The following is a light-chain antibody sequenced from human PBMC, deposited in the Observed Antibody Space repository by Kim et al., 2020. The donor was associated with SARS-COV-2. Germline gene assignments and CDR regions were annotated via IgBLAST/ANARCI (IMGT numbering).Light chain of an antibody. CDR3: QQCKGAPWT. V-gene: IGKV1-27*01. CDR2: AAS. Sequence: DIQMTQSPSSLSASVGDRVTITCRASQGISNYLAWYQQKPGKVPKLLIYAASALRSGVPSRFSGSGSGTDFTLTITSLQPEDVEVYYCQQCKGAPWTFGHGTKVDIK. CDR1: QGISNY. J-gene: IGKJ1*01.